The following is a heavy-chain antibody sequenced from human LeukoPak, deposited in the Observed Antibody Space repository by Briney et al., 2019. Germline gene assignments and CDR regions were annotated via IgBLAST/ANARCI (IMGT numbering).Heavy chain of an antibody. CDR2: IWYDGSNK. D-gene: IGHD3-22*01. Sequence: GGSLRLSCAASGFTFNNYGMHWVRQAPGKGLEWVAVIWYDGSNKYYADSVKGRFTISRGNSKNTLYLQMNSLRAEDTAVYYCARAHGVVIKYYFDYWGQGTLVTVSS. CDR1: GFTFNNYG. J-gene: IGHJ4*02. CDR3: ARAHGVVIKYYFDY. V-gene: IGHV3-33*01.